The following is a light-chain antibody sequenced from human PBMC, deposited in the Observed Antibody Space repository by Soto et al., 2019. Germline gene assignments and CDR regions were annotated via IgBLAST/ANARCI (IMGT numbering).Light chain of an antibody. V-gene: IGLV1-44*01. Sequence: QSVLSQPPSASGTPGQRVTMSCSRSSSNIGSETVAWYQHLPGTAPKLLIYSNDQRPSGVPDRFSGSKSGTSASLAISGLQSEDDADYYCAAWDNSLNGVIFGGGTQLTVL. CDR3: AAWDNSLNGVI. J-gene: IGLJ2*01. CDR2: SND. CDR1: SSNIGSET.